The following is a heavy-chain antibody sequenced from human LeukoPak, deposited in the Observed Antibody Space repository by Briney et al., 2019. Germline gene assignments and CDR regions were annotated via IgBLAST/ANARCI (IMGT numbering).Heavy chain of an antibody. CDR2: INHSGST. CDR1: GGSFSGYY. CDR3: ARGSRRITMIVVAFPTPNWFDP. Sequence: SETLSLTCAVYGGSFSGYYWSWIRQPPGKGLEWIGEINHSGSTNYNPSLKSRVTISVDTSKNQFSLKLSSVTAADTAVYYYARGSRRITMIVVAFPTPNWFDPWGQGTLVTVSS. V-gene: IGHV4-34*01. D-gene: IGHD3-22*01. J-gene: IGHJ5*02.